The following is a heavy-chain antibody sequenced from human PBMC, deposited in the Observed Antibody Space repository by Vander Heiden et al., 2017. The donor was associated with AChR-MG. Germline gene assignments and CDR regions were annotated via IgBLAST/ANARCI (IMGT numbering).Heavy chain of an antibody. D-gene: IGHD1-26*01. Sequence: QVQLQESGPGLAKPSETLSLTCTVSGGSLSSYYWIWIHEPPGKGLECIAYIYYSGSTNYNPSLKSRVTISVDTSKNQFSLKLSSVTAADTAVYYCAGSSGSYQYYYGMDAWGQGTTVTVSS. CDR2: IYYSGST. CDR3: AGSSGSYQYYYGMDA. CDR1: GGSLSSYY. J-gene: IGHJ6*02. V-gene: IGHV4-59*01.